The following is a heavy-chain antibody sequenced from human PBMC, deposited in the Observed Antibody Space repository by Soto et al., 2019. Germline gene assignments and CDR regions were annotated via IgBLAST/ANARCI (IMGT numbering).Heavy chain of an antibody. Sequence: VGSLRLSCAASGFTFHDYYMTWIRQAPGKGLEWVSYISSSSSFTNYADSVKGRFTISRDNAKNSLYLQMNSLRAEDTAVYYCASLSGGRSDYWGQGALVTVSS. CDR3: ASLSGGRSDY. CDR2: ISSSSSFT. V-gene: IGHV3-11*06. J-gene: IGHJ4*02. D-gene: IGHD2-15*01. CDR1: GFTFHDYY.